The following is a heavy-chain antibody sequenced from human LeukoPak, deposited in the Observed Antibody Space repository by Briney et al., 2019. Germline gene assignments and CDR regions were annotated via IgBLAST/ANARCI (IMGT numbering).Heavy chain of an antibody. CDR3: ARGLDYYYDSSGYYGGALGY. CDR2: ISAYNGNT. CDR1: GYTFTSYG. D-gene: IGHD3-22*01. V-gene: IGHV1-18*01. Sequence: ASVKVSCKASGYTFTSYGISWVRQAPGQGLEWMGWISAYNGNTNYAQKLQGRVTMTTDTSTSTAYMELSSLRSEDTAVYYCARGLDYYYDSSGYYGGALGYWGQGTLVTVSS. J-gene: IGHJ4*02.